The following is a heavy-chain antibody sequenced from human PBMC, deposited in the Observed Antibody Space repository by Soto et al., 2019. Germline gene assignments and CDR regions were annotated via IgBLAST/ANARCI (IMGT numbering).Heavy chain of an antibody. CDR3: ASADYYGSGSYGY. D-gene: IGHD3-10*01. CDR1: GGTFSSYA. CDR2: IIPIFGTA. V-gene: IGHV1-69*13. Sequence: ASVKVSCKAPGGTFSSYAVSWVRQAPGQGLEWMGGIIPIFGTANYAQKFQGRVTITADESTSTAYMELSSLRSEDTAVYYCASADYYGSGSYGYWGQGTLVTVSS. J-gene: IGHJ4*02.